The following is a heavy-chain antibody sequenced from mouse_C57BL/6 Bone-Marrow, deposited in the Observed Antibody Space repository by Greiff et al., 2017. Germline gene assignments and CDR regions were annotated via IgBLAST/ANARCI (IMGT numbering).Heavy chain of an antibody. V-gene: IGHV1-59*01. J-gene: IGHJ1*03. D-gene: IGHD2-4*01. Sequence: QVQLKQPGAELVRPGTSVKLSCKASGYTFTSYWMHWVKQRPGQGLEWIGVIDPSDSYTNYNQKFKGKATLTVDTSSSTAYMQLSSLTSEDSAVYYGARRTNYDYDGYFDVWGTGTTVTVSS. CDR3: ARRTNYDYDGYFDV. CDR1: GYTFTSYW. CDR2: IDPSDSYT.